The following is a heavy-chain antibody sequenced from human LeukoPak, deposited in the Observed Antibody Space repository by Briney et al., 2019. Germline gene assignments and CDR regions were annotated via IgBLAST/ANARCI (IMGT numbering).Heavy chain of an antibody. V-gene: IGHV3-53*05. CDR2: IYSGGST. J-gene: IGHJ5*02. D-gene: IGHD3-3*01. CDR1: GFTVSSNY. CDR3: ARMKFDYDFPHWFDL. Sequence: GGSLRLSCAASGFTVSSNYMSWVRQAPGKGLEWVSVIYSGGSTYYADSVKGRFTISRDNSKNTLYLQMNSLRSDDTAIYYCARMKFDYDFPHWFDLWGQGTLVTVSS.